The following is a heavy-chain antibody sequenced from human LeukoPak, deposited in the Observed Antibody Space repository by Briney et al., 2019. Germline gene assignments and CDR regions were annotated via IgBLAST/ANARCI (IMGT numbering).Heavy chain of an antibody. Sequence: QPGGSLRLSCAASGFTFSSYAMSWVRQAPGKGLEWVSAISGSGGSTYYADSVKGRFTISRDNPKNTLYLQMNSLRAEDTAVYYCAKFHRYGSGTPFDYWGQGTLVTVSS. CDR3: AKFHRYGSGTPFDY. CDR1: GFTFSSYA. D-gene: IGHD3-10*01. CDR2: ISGSGGST. V-gene: IGHV3-23*01. J-gene: IGHJ4*02.